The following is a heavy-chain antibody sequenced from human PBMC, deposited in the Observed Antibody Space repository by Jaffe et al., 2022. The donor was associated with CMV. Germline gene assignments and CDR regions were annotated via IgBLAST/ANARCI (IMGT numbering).Heavy chain of an antibody. V-gene: IGHV3-23*01. CDR1: GFTFSNNA. Sequence: EVQLLESGGGLVQPGGSLRLSCAASGFTFSNNAMNWVRQPPGKGLEWVAVISGDGSITYYADSVRGRFTIFRDNSKNTLSLQMNSLRAEDAAVYYCAVEGTSGGLDLDYWGQGTLVTVSS. J-gene: IGHJ4*02. D-gene: IGHD2-8*02. CDR3: AVEGTSGGLDLDY. CDR2: ISGDGSIT.